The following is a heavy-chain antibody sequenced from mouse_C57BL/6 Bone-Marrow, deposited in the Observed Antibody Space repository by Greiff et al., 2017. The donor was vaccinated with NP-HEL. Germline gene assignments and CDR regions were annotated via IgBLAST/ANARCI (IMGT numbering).Heavy chain of an antibody. J-gene: IGHJ4*01. Sequence: QVQLQQPGAELVRPGSSVKLSCKASGYTFTSYWMHWVKQRPIQGLEWIGNIDPSDSETHYNQKFKDKATLTVDKSSSTAYMQLSSLTSEDSAVYYCVRGNYYAMDYWGQGTSVTVSS. CDR1: GYTFTSYW. CDR2: IDPSDSET. V-gene: IGHV1-52*01. CDR3: VRGNYYAMDY.